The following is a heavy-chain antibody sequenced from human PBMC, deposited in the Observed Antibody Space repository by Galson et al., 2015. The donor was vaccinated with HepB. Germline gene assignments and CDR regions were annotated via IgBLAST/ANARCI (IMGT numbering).Heavy chain of an antibody. CDR1: GGSFRADS. CDR2: ISHSGST. J-gene: IGHJ6*02. CDR3: ARVALKGAQYAMDV. Sequence: SETLSLTCAVYGGSFRADSWSWIRQPPGKGLEWVGEISHSGSTNYRPSLKSRVTISLDTSKNQFSLKLSSVTAADTAVYYCARVALKGAQYAMDVWGQGTTVTVAS. V-gene: IGHV4-34*01. D-gene: IGHD3-16*01.